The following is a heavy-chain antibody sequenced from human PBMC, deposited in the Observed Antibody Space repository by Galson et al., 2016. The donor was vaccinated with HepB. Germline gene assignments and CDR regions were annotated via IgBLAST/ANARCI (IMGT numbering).Heavy chain of an antibody. CDR2: INHSGST. V-gene: IGHV4-34*01. D-gene: IGHD6-19*01. J-gene: IGHJ6*02. CDR1: GGSFSGYY. Sequence: SETLSLTCAVYGGSFSGYYWSWIRQPPGKGLEWIGEINHSGSTNYNPSLKSRVTNPDTSKNQFSLQLNSVTPEDTAVYYCARDLREALAGTGYYYYGLDVWGQGTTVTVSS. CDR3: ARDLREALAGTGYYYYGLDV.